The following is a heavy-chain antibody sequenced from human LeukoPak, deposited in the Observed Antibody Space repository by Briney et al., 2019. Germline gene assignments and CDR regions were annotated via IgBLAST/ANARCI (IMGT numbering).Heavy chain of an antibody. D-gene: IGHD4-23*01. CDR3: ARTETTVVTPLIGF. J-gene: IGHJ4*02. Sequence: GGSRRLSCAASGFTSSDNYMSWVRQAPGEGLEWVSKHRVRGNTVIHSDSVKGRFTISRDKAKNSLYLQKNSLRAEGTAVYYCARTETTVVTPLIGFWGQGNLVTVSS. V-gene: IGHV3-11*04. CDR2: HRVRGNTV. CDR1: GFTSSDNY.